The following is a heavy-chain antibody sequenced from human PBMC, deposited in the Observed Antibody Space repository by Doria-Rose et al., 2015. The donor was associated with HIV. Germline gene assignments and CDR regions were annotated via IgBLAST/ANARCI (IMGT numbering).Heavy chain of an antibody. CDR3: ARVPDNYITSPFDY. CDR2: INDTGSA. D-gene: IGHD3-10*01. Sequence: SLTCAVYGGSFSDHYWSWIRQPPGKGLEWIGEINDTGSANYNPSLKSRVTISVDTSKNQFSLKVSSVTAADTAVYYCARVPDNYITSPFDYWGQGKLVTVSS. V-gene: IGHV4-34*01. CDR1: GGSFSDHY. J-gene: IGHJ4*02.